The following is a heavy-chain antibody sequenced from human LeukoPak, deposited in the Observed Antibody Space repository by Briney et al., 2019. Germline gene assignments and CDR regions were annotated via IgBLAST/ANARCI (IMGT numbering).Heavy chain of an antibody. D-gene: IGHD1-1*01. Sequence: GGSLRLSCAASGFTFRSSGMHWVRQTPGKGLEWVAFIWYNGNEIYYADSVKGRFTISRDNSRNTLYLQMNSLRTEDTAVYYCAREQQGRRAAFDYWGQGTPVTVSS. CDR2: IWYNGNEI. V-gene: IGHV3-30*02. J-gene: IGHJ4*02. CDR1: GFTFRSSG. CDR3: AREQQGRRAAFDY.